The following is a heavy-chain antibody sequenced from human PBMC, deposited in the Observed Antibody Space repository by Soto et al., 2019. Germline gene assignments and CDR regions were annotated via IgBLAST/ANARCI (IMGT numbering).Heavy chain of an antibody. CDR1: GFTFSSYA. Sequence: GGSLRLSCAASGFTFSSYAMHWVRQAPGKGLEWVAVISYDGSNKYYADSVKGRFTISRDNSKNTLYLQMNSLRAEDTAVYYCARPLALRYFDWFNLVGRGWSWFDPWGQGTLVTVSS. V-gene: IGHV3-30-3*01. D-gene: IGHD3-9*01. CDR2: ISYDGSNK. J-gene: IGHJ5*02. CDR3: ARPLALRYFDWFNLVGRGWSWFDP.